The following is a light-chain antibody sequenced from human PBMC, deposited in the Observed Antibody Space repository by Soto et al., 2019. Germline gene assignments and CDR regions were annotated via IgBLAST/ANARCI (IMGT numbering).Light chain of an antibody. J-gene: IGKJ1*01. Sequence: DIQMTQSPSTLSASVGDRVTITCRASQSISNWLAWYQQKPGKAPKLLIYKASSLQSEVPSRFSGSGSGKEFTLTISSLQPDDFATYYCQQYYTYWTFGQGTEVDIK. CDR3: QQYYTYWT. CDR1: QSISNW. CDR2: KAS. V-gene: IGKV1-5*03.